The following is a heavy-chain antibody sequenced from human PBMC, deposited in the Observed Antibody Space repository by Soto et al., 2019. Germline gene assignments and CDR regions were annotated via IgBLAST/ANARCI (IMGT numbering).Heavy chain of an antibody. CDR1: GYSFTSYW. CDR3: ARSGGATRNWFDP. D-gene: IGHD1-26*01. J-gene: IGHJ5*02. V-gene: IGHV5-10-1*01. CDR2: IDPSDSYT. Sequence: PGESLKISCKGSGYSFTSYWISWVRQMPGKGLEWMGRIDPSDSYTNYSPSFQGHVTISADKSISTAYLQWSSLKASDTAMYYCARSGGATRNWFDPWGQGTLVTVS.